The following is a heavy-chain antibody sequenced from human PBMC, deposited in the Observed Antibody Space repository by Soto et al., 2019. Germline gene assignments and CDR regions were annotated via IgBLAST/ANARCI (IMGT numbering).Heavy chain of an antibody. CDR2: IIPVFGTT. Sequence: SVKVSCKAPAFTFKNNVISLVRQAPGQGLEWMGGIIPVFGTTNYAQKFQGRLTITADDFTSTVYMELSRLRYEDTAVYYCARENGVAVATILYYFDYWGPGTLVTVSS. CDR1: AFTFKNNV. D-gene: IGHD5-12*01. CDR3: ARENGVAVATILYYFDY. J-gene: IGHJ4*02. V-gene: IGHV1-69*13.